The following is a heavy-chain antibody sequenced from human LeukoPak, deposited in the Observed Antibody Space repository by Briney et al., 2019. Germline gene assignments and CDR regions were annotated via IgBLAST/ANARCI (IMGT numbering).Heavy chain of an antibody. J-gene: IGHJ4*02. CDR2: IIPILGIA. Sequence: SVKVSCKASGGTFSSYTISWVRQAPGQGLEWMGRIIPILGIANYAQKFQGRVTITADKSTSTAYMELSSLRSEDTAVYYCAAIHSSGYYSYWGQGTLVTVSS. CDR1: GGTFSSYT. D-gene: IGHD3-22*01. CDR3: AAIHSSGYYSY. V-gene: IGHV1-69*02.